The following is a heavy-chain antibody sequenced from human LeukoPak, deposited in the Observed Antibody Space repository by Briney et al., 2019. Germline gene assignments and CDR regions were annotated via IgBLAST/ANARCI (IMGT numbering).Heavy chain of an antibody. D-gene: IGHD3-9*01. CDR2: INHSGST. CDR1: GGSFSGYY. CDR3: ARGGVDWLSYYFDY. Sequence: SETLSLTCAVYGGSFSGYYWSWIRQPPGKGLEWIGEINHSGSTNYNPSLKSRVTISVDTSKNQFSLKLSSVTAADTAVYYCARGGVDWLSYYFDYWGQGTLVTVSS. V-gene: IGHV4-34*01. J-gene: IGHJ4*02.